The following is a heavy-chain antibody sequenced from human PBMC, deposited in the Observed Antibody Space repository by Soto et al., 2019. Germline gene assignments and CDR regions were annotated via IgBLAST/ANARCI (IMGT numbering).Heavy chain of an antibody. CDR1: GGSISSGGFS. CDR3: ARGGGYDSFDF. D-gene: IGHD2-15*01. CDR2: IYYSGST. J-gene: IGHJ4*02. V-gene: IGHV4-30-2*06. Sequence: TSETLSLTCAVSGGSISSGGFSWSWIRQSPGKGLECIGYIYYSGSTYYNPSLKSRVAISVDRSKNEFSLRLSSVTAADTPVYYCARGGGYDSFDFWGQGIQVTVSS.